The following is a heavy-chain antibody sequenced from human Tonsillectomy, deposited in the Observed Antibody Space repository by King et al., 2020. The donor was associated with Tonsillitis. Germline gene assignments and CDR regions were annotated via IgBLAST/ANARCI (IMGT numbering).Heavy chain of an antibody. CDR2: VSSSGIRT. CDR1: GFTLETYA. D-gene: IGHD3-3*01. V-gene: IGHV3-23*04. J-gene: IGHJ3*02. CDR3: AKEAGEVYDFWSGYYYSAFDI. Sequence: VQLVESGGGLVQPGGSLRLSCAASGFTLETYAISWVRQAPGKGLEWVSAVSSSGIRTYYASSVKGRFTMSRDDSRNTRYLQLNSLRAEDTAVYFCAKEAGEVYDFWSGYYYSAFDIWGQGTMVTVSS.